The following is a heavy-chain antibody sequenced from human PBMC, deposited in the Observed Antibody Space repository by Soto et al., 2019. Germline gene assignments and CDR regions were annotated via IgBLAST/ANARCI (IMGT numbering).Heavy chain of an antibody. CDR2: IIPILGIA. D-gene: IGHD3-3*01. Sequence: QVQLVQSGAEVKKPGSSVKVSCKASGGTFSSYTISWVRQAPGQGLEWMGRIIPILGIANYAQKFQGRVTITADKSTSTAYMELSSLRSEDTAVYYCARVRTYDFWSDHYMDVWGKGTTVTVSS. CDR1: GGTFSSYT. J-gene: IGHJ6*03. V-gene: IGHV1-69*02. CDR3: ARVRTYDFWSDHYMDV.